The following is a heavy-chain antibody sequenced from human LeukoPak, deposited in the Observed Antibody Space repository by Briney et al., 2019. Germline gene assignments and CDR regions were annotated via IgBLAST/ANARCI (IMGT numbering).Heavy chain of an antibody. CDR1: GGSISSGGYY. D-gene: IGHD3-10*01. V-gene: IGHV4-31*03. CDR2: MSQSGST. CDR3: ARGGHVLLWFGEADDAFDI. J-gene: IGHJ3*02. Sequence: PSETLSLTCTVSGGSISSGGYYWTWIRQPPGKGLEWIGYMSQSGSTYYNPSLKSRVTISVDTSKSQFSLKLTSVTAADTAVYYCARGGHVLLWFGEADDAFDIWGQGTMVTVSS.